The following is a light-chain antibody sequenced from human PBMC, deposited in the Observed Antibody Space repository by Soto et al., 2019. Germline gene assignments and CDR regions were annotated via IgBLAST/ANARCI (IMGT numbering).Light chain of an antibody. CDR3: QQSYSTPSIT. CDR1: QSISSY. J-gene: IGKJ5*01. V-gene: IGKV1-39*01. CDR2: AAS. Sequence: DIQMTQSPSSLSASLGDRVTITCRASQSISSYLNWYQQKPGKAPKLLXYAASSLQSGVPSRFSGSGSGTDFTLTISSLQPEDFATYYCQQSYSTPSITFGQGTRLEIK.